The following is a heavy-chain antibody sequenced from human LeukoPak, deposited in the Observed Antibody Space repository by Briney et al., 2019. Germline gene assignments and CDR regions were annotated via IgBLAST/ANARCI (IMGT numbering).Heavy chain of an antibody. CDR3: ARRDQNCSGGSCYPYYFDY. D-gene: IGHD2-15*01. CDR2: IYPGDSDT. J-gene: IGHJ4*02. CDR1: GYSFTNYW. Sequence: GESLKISCKGSGYSFTNYWIGWVRQMPGKGLEWMGIIYPGDSDTRYSPSFQGQVTISADKPISTAYLQWSSLKASDTAMYYCARRDQNCSGGSCYPYYFDYWGQGTLVTVSS. V-gene: IGHV5-51*01.